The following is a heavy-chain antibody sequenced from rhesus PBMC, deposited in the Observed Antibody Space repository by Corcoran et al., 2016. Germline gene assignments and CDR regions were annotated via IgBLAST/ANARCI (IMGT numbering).Heavy chain of an antibody. V-gene: IGHV4-76*01. CDR2: RNGRRGST. D-gene: IGHD2-21*01. J-gene: IGHJ4*01. CDR1: GYSISSGYD. Sequence: QVQLQESGPGVVKPSETLSLTCAVSGYSISSGYDWSWIRQPPGKGLKWIGLRNGRRGSTNENPYLKNRVTISKDTSKNQFSLKLSAGTAADTAVYYCARTGGVFDYWGQGVLVTVSS. CDR3: ARTGGVFDY.